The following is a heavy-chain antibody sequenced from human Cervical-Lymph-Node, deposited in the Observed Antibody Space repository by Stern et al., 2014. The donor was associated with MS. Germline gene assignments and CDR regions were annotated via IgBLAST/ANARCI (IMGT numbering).Heavy chain of an antibody. V-gene: IGHV1-69*06. CDR3: ARDLGVGPTAY. CDR2: IIPLFGTT. J-gene: IGHJ4*02. Sequence: QMQLVQYGAEVRKPGSSVKVSCKASGGTFSNSGISWVRQAPGQGLEWMGGIIPLFGTTNYAQKFQGRVTITADKSTGTAFLELRSLTSDDTAVYYCARDLGVGPTAYWGQGTLVTVSS. CDR1: GGTFSNSG. D-gene: IGHD1-26*01.